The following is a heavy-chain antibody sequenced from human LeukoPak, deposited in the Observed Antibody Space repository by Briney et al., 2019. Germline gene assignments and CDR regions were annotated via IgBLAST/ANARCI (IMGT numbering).Heavy chain of an antibody. D-gene: IGHD2-15*01. CDR1: GFIFGNYG. CDR3: AKVKRIVLPDAFDI. Sequence: GGSLRLSCGASGFIFGNYGMHWVRQAPGKGLQWVTFIRYDGSETYYADSVKGRFTISRDNSKNTLYLQMNSLRAEDTAVYYCAKVKRIVLPDAFDIWGQGTMVTVSS. V-gene: IGHV3-30*02. J-gene: IGHJ3*02. CDR2: IRYDGSET.